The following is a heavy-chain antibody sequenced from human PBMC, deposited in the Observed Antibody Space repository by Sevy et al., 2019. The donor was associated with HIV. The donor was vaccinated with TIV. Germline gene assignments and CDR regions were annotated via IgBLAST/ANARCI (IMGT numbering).Heavy chain of an antibody. CDR2: ISAYNGNT. CDR3: ATVFTFFGVVIMKPKDYYYYGMDV. V-gene: IGHV1-18*01. CDR1: GYTFTSYG. Sequence: ASVKVSFKASGYTFTSYGISWVRQAPGQGLEWMGWISAYNGNTNYAQKLQGRVTMTTDTSTSTAYMELRSLRSDDTGVYYCATVFTFFGVVIMKPKDYYYYGMDVWGQGTTVTVSS. J-gene: IGHJ6*02. D-gene: IGHD3-3*01.